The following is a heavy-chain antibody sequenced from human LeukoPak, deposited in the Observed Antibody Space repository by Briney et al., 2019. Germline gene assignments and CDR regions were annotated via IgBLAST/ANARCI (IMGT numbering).Heavy chain of an antibody. Sequence: GGSLRLSCAASGFTFSSYGMHWVRQAPGKGLEWVSAISGSGGSTYYADSVKGRFTISRDNSKNTLYLQMNSLRAEDTAVYYCAKVDTAMASYFDYWGQGTLVTVSS. CDR2: ISGSGGST. V-gene: IGHV3-23*01. D-gene: IGHD5-18*01. CDR1: GFTFSSYG. J-gene: IGHJ4*02. CDR3: AKVDTAMASYFDY.